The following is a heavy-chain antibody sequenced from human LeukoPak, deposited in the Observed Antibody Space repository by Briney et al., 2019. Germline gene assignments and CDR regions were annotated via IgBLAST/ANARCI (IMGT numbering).Heavy chain of an antibody. CDR2: INQDGSEK. J-gene: IGHJ4*01. Sequence: GGSLRLSCAASGFTFSRYWMTWVRQSPGKGLEWVANINQDGSEKYYGDSVTGRFTISRDNAENSLFLQMNSLRADDTGVYYCARAREAPANVFPDHWGQESWSPSPQ. CDR1: GFTFSRYW. CDR3: ARAREAPANVFPDH. D-gene: IGHD2-15*01. V-gene: IGHV3-7*01.